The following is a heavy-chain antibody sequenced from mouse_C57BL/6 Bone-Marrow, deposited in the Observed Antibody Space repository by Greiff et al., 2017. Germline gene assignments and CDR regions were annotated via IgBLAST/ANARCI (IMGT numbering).Heavy chain of an antibody. D-gene: IGHD1-1*01. CDR1: GYTFTSYW. CDR3: ARREYYGSSYGDYYAMDY. J-gene: IGHJ4*01. V-gene: IGHV1-52*01. CDR2: IDPSDSET. Sequence: VQLQQPGAELVRPGSSVKLSCKASGYTFTSYWLHWVKQRPIQGLEWIGNIDPSDSETHYNQKFKDKATLTVDKSSSTAYMQLSSLTSEDSAVYYCARREYYGSSYGDYYAMDYWGQGTSVTVSS.